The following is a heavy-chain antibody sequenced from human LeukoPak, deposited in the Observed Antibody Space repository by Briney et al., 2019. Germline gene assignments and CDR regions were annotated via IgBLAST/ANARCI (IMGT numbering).Heavy chain of an antibody. Sequence: GGSLRLSCAASGFTFSSYWMTWVRQAPGKGLEWVANIKQDGSERYYVDSVKGRFTISRDNAKNSLYLQMNSLRSEDTAVYYCARGRNYFDYWGQGTLVTVSS. V-gene: IGHV3-7*03. CDR1: GFTFSSYW. CDR2: IKQDGSER. J-gene: IGHJ4*02. CDR3: ARGRNYFDY.